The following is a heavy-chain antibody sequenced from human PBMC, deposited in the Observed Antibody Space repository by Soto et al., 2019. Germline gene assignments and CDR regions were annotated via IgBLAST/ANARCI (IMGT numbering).Heavy chain of an antibody. CDR1: GGSISSGY. CDR2: IYYGGSI. CDR3: TGAYYDINGYSLDP. V-gene: IGHV4-59*01. Sequence: PSETLSLTCSVSGGSISSGYLTWIRQPPGKGLEWIGYIYYGGSINYNPSLKSRVIISVDTAKNQFSLRLSSVTAADTAVYYCTGAYYDINGYSLDPWGQGTSVTVSS. J-gene: IGHJ5*02. D-gene: IGHD3-22*01.